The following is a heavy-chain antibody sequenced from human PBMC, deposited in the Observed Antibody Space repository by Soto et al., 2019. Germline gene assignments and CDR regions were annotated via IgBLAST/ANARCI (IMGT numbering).Heavy chain of an antibody. J-gene: IGHJ6*02. CDR3: ARDRTDIVSTIDYLYSGMDF. V-gene: IGHV1-18*04. Sequence: PSENVACKASGYTFTSYGISWVRQAPGQGLEWMGWISAYNGNTNYAQKLQGRVTMTTDTSTSTAYMELRSLRSDDTAVYYCARDRTDIVSTIDYLYSGMDFRGQGYTVIVSS. D-gene: IGHD5-12*01. CDR1: GYTFTSYG. CDR2: ISAYNGNT.